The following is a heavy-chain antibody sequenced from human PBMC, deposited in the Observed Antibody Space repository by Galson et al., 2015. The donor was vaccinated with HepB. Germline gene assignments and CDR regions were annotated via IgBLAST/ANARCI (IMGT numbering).Heavy chain of an antibody. V-gene: IGHV1-18*04. CDR3: ARGGTGSDY. CDR2: ISGYNGHT. Sequence: SCKASCYTFTSYVISCVRQAPGQGLEWLGRISGYNGHTNYAQNLQNKVTMTTDTSTSTAYLELRRLKSDDTAIYYCARGGTGSDYWGQGTLVTVSS. CDR1: CYTFTSYV. D-gene: IGHD6-19*01. J-gene: IGHJ4*02.